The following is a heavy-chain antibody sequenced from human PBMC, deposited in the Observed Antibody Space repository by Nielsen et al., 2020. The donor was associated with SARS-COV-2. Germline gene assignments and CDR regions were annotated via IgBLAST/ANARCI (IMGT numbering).Heavy chain of an antibody. V-gene: IGHV3-23*01. Sequence: GESLKISCAASGFTFSSYAMSWVRQAPGKGLEWVSAISGSGGSTYYADSVKGRFTISRDNSKNTLYLQMNSLRAEDTAVYYCARTQVGATPYFDYWGQGTLVTVSS. J-gene: IGHJ4*02. CDR2: ISGSGGST. CDR1: GFTFSSYA. D-gene: IGHD1-26*01. CDR3: ARTQVGATPYFDY.